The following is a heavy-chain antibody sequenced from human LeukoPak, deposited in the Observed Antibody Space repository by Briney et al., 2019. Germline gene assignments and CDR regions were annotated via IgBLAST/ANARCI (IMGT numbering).Heavy chain of an antibody. CDR3: ATRTFGYHSSGYYSYFLVDY. CDR1: GFTFSGSA. D-gene: IGHD3-22*01. Sequence: GGSLRLSCAASGFTFSGSAMHWVRQASGKGLEWVGRIRSKANSYATAYAASVKGRFTISRDNSKNTLYLQMNSLRAEDTAVYYCATRTFGYHSSGYYSYFLVDYWGQGTLVTVSS. J-gene: IGHJ4*02. CDR2: IRSKANSYAT. V-gene: IGHV3-73*01.